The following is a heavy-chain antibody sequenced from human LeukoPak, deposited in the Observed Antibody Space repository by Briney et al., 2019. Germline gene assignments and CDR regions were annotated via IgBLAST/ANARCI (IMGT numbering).Heavy chain of an antibody. D-gene: IGHD4-17*01. CDR3: ASLGGGSTVTTYLNY. CDR1: GYTFTRYY. CDR2: IIPIFGTS. Sequence: GAPVKVSCKASGYTFTRYYVHWVRQAPGQGLEWMGGIIPIFGTSNYAQKFQGRVTITADESTSTAYMELSSLRSEDTAVYYCASLGGGSTVTTYLNYWGQGTLVTVSS. J-gene: IGHJ4*02. V-gene: IGHV1-69*13.